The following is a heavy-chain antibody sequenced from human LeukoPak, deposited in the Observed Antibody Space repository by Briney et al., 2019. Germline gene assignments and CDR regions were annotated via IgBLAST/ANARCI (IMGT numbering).Heavy chain of an antibody. CDR3: AREVGSTNLGYYYYMDV. D-gene: IGHD2-2*01. CDR2: IYYSGST. Sequence: SETLSLTCTVSGGSISSYYWSWIRQPPGRGREWMGYIYYSGSTNYNPSLKSRVTISVDTSKNQFSLKLSSVTAADTAVYYCAREVGSTNLGYYYYMDVWGKGTTVTVSS. V-gene: IGHV4-59*01. CDR1: GGSISSYY. J-gene: IGHJ6*03.